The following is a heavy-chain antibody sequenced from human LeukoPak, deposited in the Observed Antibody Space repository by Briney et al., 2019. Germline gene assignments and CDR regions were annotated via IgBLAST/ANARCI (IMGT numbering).Heavy chain of an antibody. V-gene: IGHV3-48*01. CDR1: GFTFSDHI. CDR3: VRQFAS. J-gene: IGHJ4*02. CDR2: VSGSGSTV. Sequence: GGSLRLSCAASGFTFSDHIMNWVRQLPGKRLEWVAYVSGSGSTVYYADAVKGRFTISRDNGKSSLYLQMNSLRVEDTALYYCVRQFASWGQGTLVTVSS.